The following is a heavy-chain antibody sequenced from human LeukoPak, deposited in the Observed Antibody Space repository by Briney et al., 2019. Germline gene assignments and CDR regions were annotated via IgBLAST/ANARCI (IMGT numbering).Heavy chain of an antibody. CDR2: ISGSGGST. J-gene: IGHJ4*02. Sequence: PGGSLRLSCAATGFTFSNYAMSWVRHAPGKGLEWVSSISGSGGSTYYADSVKGRFTISRDNAKNTLYLQMNSLRAEDTAVYYCAKERYTTSWYLADYWGQGTLVTVSS. V-gene: IGHV3-23*01. CDR1: GFTFSNYA. CDR3: AKERYTTSWYLADY. D-gene: IGHD6-13*01.